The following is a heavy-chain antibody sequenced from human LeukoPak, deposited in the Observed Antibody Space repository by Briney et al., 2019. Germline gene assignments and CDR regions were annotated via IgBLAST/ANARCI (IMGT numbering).Heavy chain of an antibody. V-gene: IGHV3-64*01. CDR3: ATYTSQRYVDY. D-gene: IGHD1-1*01. CDR2: ITSDGAST. Sequence: GGSLRLSCAASGLTFSTSGMYWVRQAPGKGLEYVSVITSDGASTFYTNSVKGRFTISRENSKNTLYLQMGSLRGEDMAAYYCATYTSQRYVDYWGQGPLVTVSS. J-gene: IGHJ4*02. CDR1: GLTFSTSG.